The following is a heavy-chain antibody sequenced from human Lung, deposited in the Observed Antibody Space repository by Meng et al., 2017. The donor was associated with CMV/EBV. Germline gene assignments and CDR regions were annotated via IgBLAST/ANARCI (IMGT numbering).Heavy chain of an antibody. Sequence: LXCAVYGGSFSGYYWSWIRQPPGKGLEWIGEINHSGSTNYNPSLKSRVTISVDTSKNQFSLKLSSVTAADTAVYYCARVIGYGGSGRVDYWGQGTLVTV. D-gene: IGHD1-26*01. V-gene: IGHV4-34*01. CDR3: ARVIGYGGSGRVDY. CDR1: GGSFSGYY. CDR2: INHSGST. J-gene: IGHJ4*02.